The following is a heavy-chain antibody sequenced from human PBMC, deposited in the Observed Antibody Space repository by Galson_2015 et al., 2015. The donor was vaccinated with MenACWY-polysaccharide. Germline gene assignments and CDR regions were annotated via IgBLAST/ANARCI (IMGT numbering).Heavy chain of an antibody. J-gene: IGHJ6*02. D-gene: IGHD6-19*01. V-gene: IGHV3-9*01. Sequence: SLRLSCAASGFTFDDYAMHWVRQAPGKGLEWVSGISWNSGSIGYADSVKGRFTISRDNAKNSLYLQMNSLRAEDTALYYCAKDGGSSGWYDGMDVWGQGTTVTVSS. CDR1: GFTFDDYA. CDR2: ISWNSGSI. CDR3: AKDGGSSGWYDGMDV.